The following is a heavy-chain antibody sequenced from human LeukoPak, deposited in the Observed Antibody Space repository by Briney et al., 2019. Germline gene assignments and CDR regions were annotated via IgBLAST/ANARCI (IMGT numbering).Heavy chain of an antibody. D-gene: IGHD3-22*01. CDR3: ARQGTMKDFDY. J-gene: IGHJ4*02. CDR2: IYYSGST. CDR1: DGSISSYY. V-gene: IGHV4-59*08. Sequence: PSETLSLTCTVSDGSISSYYWSWIRQPPGKGLEWIGYIYYSGSTNYNPSLKSRVTISLDTSKNQFSLKLSSVTAADTAVYYCARQGTMKDFDYWGQGTLVTVSS.